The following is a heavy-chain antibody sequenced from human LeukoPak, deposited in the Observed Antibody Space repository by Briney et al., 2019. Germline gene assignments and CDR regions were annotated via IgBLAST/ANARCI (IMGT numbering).Heavy chain of an antibody. J-gene: IGHJ4*02. CDR3: ARDAIRYFDWQQVDY. V-gene: IGHV3-21*01. CDR1: GFTFSSYS. D-gene: IGHD3-9*01. Sequence: PGGSLRLSCAASGFTFSSYSMNWVRQAPGKGLEWVSSISSSSSYIYYADSVKGRFTISRDNAKNSLYLQMNSLRAEDTAVFYCARDAIRYFDWQQVDYWGQGTLVTVSS. CDR2: ISSSSSYI.